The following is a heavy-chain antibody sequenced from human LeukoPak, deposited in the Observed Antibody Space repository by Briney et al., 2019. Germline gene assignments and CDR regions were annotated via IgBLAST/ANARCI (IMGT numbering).Heavy chain of an antibody. J-gene: IGHJ4*02. V-gene: IGHV4-34*01. CDR1: GGSFSGYY. D-gene: IGHD3-16*02. CDR2: INHSGST. CDR3: ARGCXXXVWGSYRHLPDFDY. Sequence: SETLSLTCAVYGGSFSGYYWSWIRQPLGKGLEWIGEINHSGSTNYNPSLKSRVTISVDTSKNQFSLKLSSVTAADTAVYYCARGCXXXVWGSYRHLPDFDYWGQGTLVTVSS.